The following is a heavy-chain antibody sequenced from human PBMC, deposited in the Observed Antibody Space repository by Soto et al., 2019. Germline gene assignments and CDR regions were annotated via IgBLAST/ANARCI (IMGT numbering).Heavy chain of an antibody. Sequence: GASVKVSCKASGYTFTGYDIHWVRQGPGQGPEWMGRISAGNGKTKYSRKFQDRLIITRDISVDSVFMELSSLRFEDTAVYFCARWCSDSTCYAAFDTWGQGTQVTVSS. CDR1: GYTFTGYD. D-gene: IGHD2-2*01. V-gene: IGHV1-3*01. J-gene: IGHJ5*02. CDR2: ISAGNGKT. CDR3: ARWCSDSTCYAAFDT.